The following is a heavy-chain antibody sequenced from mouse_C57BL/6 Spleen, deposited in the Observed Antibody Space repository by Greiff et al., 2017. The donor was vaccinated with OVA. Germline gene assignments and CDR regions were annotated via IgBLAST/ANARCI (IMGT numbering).Heavy chain of an antibody. CDR3: ARGDRTVVATRGFDD. V-gene: IGHV1-69*01. D-gene: IGHD1-1*01. Sequence: VQLQQPGAELVMPGASVKLSCKASGYTFTSYWMHWVKQRPGQGLEWIGEIDPSDSYTNYNQKFKGKSTLTVDKSSSTAYMQLSSLTSEDSAVYYCARGDRTVVATRGFDDWGQGTTLTVSS. CDR2: IDPSDSYT. J-gene: IGHJ2*01. CDR1: GYTFTSYW.